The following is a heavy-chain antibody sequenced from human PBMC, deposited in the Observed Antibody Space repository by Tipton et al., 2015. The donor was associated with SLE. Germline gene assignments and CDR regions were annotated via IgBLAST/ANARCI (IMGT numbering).Heavy chain of an antibody. D-gene: IGHD3-3*01. Sequence: TLSLTCAVSGGSINSSHWWSWVRQPPGKGLEWIGEIYYSGSSNHNPSLKSRVTILVDTSKNQFSLKLSSVTAADTAMYYCAGGVEGGVYNCYYYMDVWGKGTTVTVFS. CDR1: GGSINSSHW. CDR3: AGGVEGGVYNCYYYMDV. V-gene: IGHV4-4*02. J-gene: IGHJ6*03. CDR2: IYYSGSS.